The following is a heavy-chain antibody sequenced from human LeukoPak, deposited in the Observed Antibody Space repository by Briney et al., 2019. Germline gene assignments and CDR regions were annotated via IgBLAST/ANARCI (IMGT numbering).Heavy chain of an antibody. CDR3: ARGHYGLDV. Sequence: PGGSLRLSCAASGFTFSSWWMSWVRQAPGKGLEWVAHINQDGSERDYVDSVKGRFTISRDNAKNSLYVQMNSLRAEDTAVYYCARGHYGLDVWGKGTTVTVPS. CDR1: GFTFSSWW. J-gene: IGHJ6*04. V-gene: IGHV3-7*03. CDR2: INQDGSER.